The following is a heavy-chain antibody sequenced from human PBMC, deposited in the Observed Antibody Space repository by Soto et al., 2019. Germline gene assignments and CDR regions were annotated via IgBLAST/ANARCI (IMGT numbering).Heavy chain of an antibody. Sequence: GGSLRLSCAASGFTFSNAWMNWVRQAPGKGLEWVGRIKSKTDGGTTDYAAPVKGRFTISRDDSKNTLYLQMNSLKTEDTAVYYCTTDLLRGDGYNNGMDVWGQGTTVTVSS. CDR2: IKSKTDGGTT. D-gene: IGHD3-10*01. CDR3: TTDLLRGDGYNNGMDV. V-gene: IGHV3-15*07. CDR1: GFTFSNAW. J-gene: IGHJ6*02.